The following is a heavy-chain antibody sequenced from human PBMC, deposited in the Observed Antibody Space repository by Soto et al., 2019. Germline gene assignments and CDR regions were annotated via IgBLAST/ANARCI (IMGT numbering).Heavy chain of an antibody. CDR1: GDSISSYY. V-gene: IGHV4-59*01. CDR2: LYYGRSA. Sequence: QVQLQESGPGLVKPSETLSLTCAVSGDSISSYYCMWIRQPPGKGLESIGYLYYGRSANYNPSLKSRVTLSVDTSTNPCSLTLGSMTAADTAVYYCALRSMAVVPEYWGQGTLVTVSS. D-gene: IGHD3-22*01. CDR3: ALRSMAVVPEY. J-gene: IGHJ4*02.